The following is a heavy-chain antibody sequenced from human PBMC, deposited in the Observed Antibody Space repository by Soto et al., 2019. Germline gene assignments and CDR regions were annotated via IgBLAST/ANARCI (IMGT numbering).Heavy chain of an antibody. CDR3: AKEVWGAYDY. Sequence: GSLRLSCAASGFTFSSYGMHWVRQAPGKGLEWVAVISYDGSNKYYADSVKGRFTISRDNSKNTLYLQMYSLRAEDTAVYYCAKEVWGAYDYWGQGTLVTVSS. J-gene: IGHJ4*02. D-gene: IGHD3-16*01. CDR1: GFTFSSYG. V-gene: IGHV3-30*18. CDR2: ISYDGSNK.